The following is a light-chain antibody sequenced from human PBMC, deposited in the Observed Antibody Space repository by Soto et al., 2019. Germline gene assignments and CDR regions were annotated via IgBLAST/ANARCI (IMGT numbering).Light chain of an antibody. J-gene: IGKJ4*01. V-gene: IGKV3-15*01. Sequence: EKVMTQSPVTLSVSPGERATLSCRASQSVDWYLAWYQQKPGQAPRLLIYGASTRATDIPARFSGSGSGTEFTLTISSLQSEDFAVYYCHQYKEWPLTFGGGTKMEIK. CDR3: HQYKEWPLT. CDR1: QSVDWY. CDR2: GAS.